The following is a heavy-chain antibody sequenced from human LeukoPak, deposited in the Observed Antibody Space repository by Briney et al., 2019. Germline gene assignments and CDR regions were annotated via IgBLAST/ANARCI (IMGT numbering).Heavy chain of an antibody. D-gene: IGHD2-2*02. J-gene: IGHJ3*02. CDR1: GYTFTGYY. CDR2: INPNSGGT. V-gene: IGHV1-2*02. Sequence: EASVKVSCKASGYTFTGYYMHWVRQAPGQGLEWMGWINPNSGGTNYAQKFQGRVTMTRDTSISTAYMELSRLRSDDTAVYYCARVYCSSTSCYNEYAFDIWGQGTMVTVSS. CDR3: ARVYCSSTSCYNEYAFDI.